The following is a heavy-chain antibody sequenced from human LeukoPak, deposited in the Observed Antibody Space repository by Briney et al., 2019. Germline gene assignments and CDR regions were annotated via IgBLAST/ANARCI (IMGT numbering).Heavy chain of an antibody. CDR1: GYTFTSYG. V-gene: IGHV1-18*01. D-gene: IGHD3-3*01. Sequence: ASVMVSCKASGYTFTSYGISWVRQAPGQGLEWMGWISAYNGNTNYAQKLQGRVTMTTDTSTSTAYMELRSLRSDDTAVYYCARDRVGVRIALRFLEWLSPPYYFDYWGQGTLVTVSS. CDR2: ISAYNGNT. CDR3: ARDRVGVRIALRFLEWLSPPYYFDY. J-gene: IGHJ4*02.